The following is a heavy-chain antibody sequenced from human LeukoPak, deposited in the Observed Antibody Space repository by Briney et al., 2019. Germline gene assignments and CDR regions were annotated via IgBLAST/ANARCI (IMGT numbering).Heavy chain of an antibody. CDR3: ASTCSDPRCYGEDY. D-gene: IGHD2-2*01. V-gene: IGHV3-21*06. CDR1: GFTFSSYN. Sequence: GGSLRLSCAASGFTFSSYNMNWVRQAPGKGLEWVSSISSSNSYIYYADSVKGRFTISRDNAKNSLYLQMNSLRAEVTAVYYCASTCSDPRCYGEDYWGQGTLVTVSS. J-gene: IGHJ4*02. CDR2: ISSSNSYI.